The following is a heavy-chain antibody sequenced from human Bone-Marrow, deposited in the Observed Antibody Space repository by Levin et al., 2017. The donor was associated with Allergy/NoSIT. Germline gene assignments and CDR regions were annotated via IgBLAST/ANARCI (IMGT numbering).Heavy chain of an antibody. V-gene: IGHV1-18*01. D-gene: IGHD6-13*01. CDR3: ARSGSSSWDWFDP. CDR2: ISSYNANT. Sequence: GGSLRLSCKASGYTFTSYGISWVRQAPGQGLEWMGWISSYNANTNYAQKFRGRVTMTTDTSTSTAYMELRSLRSDDTAVYYCARSGSSSWDWFDPWGQGTLVTVSS. J-gene: IGHJ5*02. CDR1: GYTFTSYG.